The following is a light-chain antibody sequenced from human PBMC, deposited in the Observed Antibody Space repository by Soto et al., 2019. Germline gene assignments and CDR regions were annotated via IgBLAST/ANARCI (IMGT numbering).Light chain of an antibody. V-gene: IGKV3-20*01. CDR3: QQYGTSPIT. CDR1: QSVSNSH. Sequence: EIVLTQSPGTLSLSSGERATLSCRASQSVSNSHLAWYQQKPGQAPRFLIYAASSRATGIPDRFSGSGSGTDFTLTISRLEPEDFAVYYCQQYGTSPITFGQGTRLEIK. J-gene: IGKJ5*01. CDR2: AAS.